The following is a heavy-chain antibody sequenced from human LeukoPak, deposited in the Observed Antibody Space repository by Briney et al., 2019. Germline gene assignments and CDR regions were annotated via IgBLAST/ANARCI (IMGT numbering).Heavy chain of an antibody. Sequence: SETLSLTCTVSGVTISSYNWNWIRQPPGKGLEWIGYIYYSGSTNYNPSLRSRVTISVDTSKNQFSLKVSSGTAADTAAYYCARGRLDGWFDPWGQGALVTVSS. V-gene: IGHV4-59*01. D-gene: IGHD5-24*01. CDR2: IYYSGST. J-gene: IGHJ5*02. CDR1: GVTISSYN. CDR3: ARGRLDGWFDP.